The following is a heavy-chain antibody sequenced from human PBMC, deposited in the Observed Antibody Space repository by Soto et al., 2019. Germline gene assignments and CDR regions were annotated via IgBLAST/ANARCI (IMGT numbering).Heavy chain of an antibody. Sequence: EVQVLESGGGLVQPGGSLRLSCEASGFTFRDYAMTWVRQAPGKGLEWVSSISGGGGGTYYADSVKGRFTISRDNSKNMLFLQMNSLGAEDTAVYYCAKVTSSWSHFDYWGQGTLVTVSS. J-gene: IGHJ4*02. CDR3: AKVTSSWSHFDY. V-gene: IGHV3-23*01. CDR2: ISGGGGGT. D-gene: IGHD6-13*01. CDR1: GFTFRDYA.